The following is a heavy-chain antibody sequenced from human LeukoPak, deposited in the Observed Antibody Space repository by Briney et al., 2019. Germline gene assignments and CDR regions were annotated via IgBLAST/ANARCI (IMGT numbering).Heavy chain of an antibody. V-gene: IGHV4-38-2*02. CDR3: ASPTLDTAMAPYYFDY. CDR2: IYPTGRS. Sequence: PSETLSLTCTVSGYSISSGYYWGWIRQPPGKGLEWIGSIYPTGRSYYTPSLKSRVTISVDTPKNQFSLKLKSVTAADTAVYYCASPTLDTAMAPYYFDYWGQGTLVTVSS. D-gene: IGHD5-18*01. CDR1: GYSISSGYY. J-gene: IGHJ4*02.